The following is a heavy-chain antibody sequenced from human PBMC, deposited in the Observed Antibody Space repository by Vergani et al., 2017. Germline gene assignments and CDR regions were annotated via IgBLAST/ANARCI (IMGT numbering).Heavy chain of an antibody. Sequence: EVQLVESGGGLVQPGGSLRLSCAASGFTFSTYWMSWVRQAPGKGLEWVANVKQDGSEKFYVDSVKGRFTISRDNAKNSLFLQMNSLRAEDTAVYYCARDSGSGSYYNGELGYWAQGTLVTVSS. J-gene: IGHJ4*02. CDR1: GFTFSTYW. CDR3: ARDSGSGSYYNGELGY. D-gene: IGHD3-10*01. V-gene: IGHV3-7*01. CDR2: VKQDGSEK.